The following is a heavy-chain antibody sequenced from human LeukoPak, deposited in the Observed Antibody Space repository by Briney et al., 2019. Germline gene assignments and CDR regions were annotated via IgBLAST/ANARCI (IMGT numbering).Heavy chain of an antibody. J-gene: IGHJ4*02. V-gene: IGHV3-64*01. CDR3: AKEWGVDYGLRY. Sequence: PGGSLRLSSAASGFTFSSYAMHWVRQAPGKGLEYVSAISSNGGSTYYANSVKGRFTISRDNSKNTLYLQMGSLRADDTAVYYCAKEWGVDYGLRYWGQGTLVTVSS. CDR2: ISSNGGST. CDR1: GFTFSSYA. D-gene: IGHD4-17*01.